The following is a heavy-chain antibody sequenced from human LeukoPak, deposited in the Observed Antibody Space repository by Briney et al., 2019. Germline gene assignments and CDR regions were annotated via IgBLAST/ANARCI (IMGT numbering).Heavy chain of an antibody. CDR2: IYHSGIT. V-gene: IGHV4-38-2*02. J-gene: IGHJ4*02. CDR3: ASNLYGSGNFAY. CDR1: GYSISSGYY. Sequence: SETLSLTCTVSGYSISSGYYWGWIRQPPGKGLEWIAIIYHSGITYYNPSLKSRVTIPVDTSKNQFSLKLTSVTAADTAVYYCASNLYGSGNFAYWGQGTLVTVSS. D-gene: IGHD3-10*01.